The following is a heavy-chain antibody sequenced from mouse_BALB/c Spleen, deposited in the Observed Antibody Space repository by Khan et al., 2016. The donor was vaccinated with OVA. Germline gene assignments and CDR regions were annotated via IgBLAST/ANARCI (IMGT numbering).Heavy chain of an antibody. D-gene: IGHD1-1*01. Sequence: LQQSGPGLVKPSQSLSLTCTVTGYSITSGYAWNWIRQFPGNKLEWMGYISYSGVTSYTPSLKSRISITRDTSKNQFFLQLTSVTTEDTATYYCERGNYYGYYFDYWGQGTTLTVSS. J-gene: IGHJ2*01. V-gene: IGHV3-2*02. CDR2: ISYSGVT. CDR3: ERGNYYGYYFDY. CDR1: GYSITSGYA.